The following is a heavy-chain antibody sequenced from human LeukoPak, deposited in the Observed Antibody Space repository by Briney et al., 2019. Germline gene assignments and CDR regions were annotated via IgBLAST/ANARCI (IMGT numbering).Heavy chain of an antibody. V-gene: IGHV3-53*01. CDR2: IYSGSST. J-gene: IGHJ6*02. CDR3: ARDDGDYGGKGMDV. CDR1: GLTVSNNY. Sequence: GGSLRLFCVVSGLTVSNNYMKWVRQAPGGGLEWVSVIYSGSSTYYVDSVKGRFTVSRDNSKNTLYLQMTSLRADDTAVYYCARDDGDYGGKGMDVWGQGTTVTVSS. D-gene: IGHD4-17*01.